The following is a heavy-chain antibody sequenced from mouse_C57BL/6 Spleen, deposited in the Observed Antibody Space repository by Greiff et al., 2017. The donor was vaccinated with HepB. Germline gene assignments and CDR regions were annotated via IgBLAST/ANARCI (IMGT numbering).Heavy chain of an antibody. CDR1: GYSFPSYY. D-gene: IGHD3-3*01. CDR2: IYPGRGNT. CDR3: ARGGLWYFDV. Sequence: QVQLKESGPELVKPGASVKISCKAFGYSFPSYYIHWVKQRPGQGLEWIGWIYPGRGNTKYNEKFKGKATLTADTSSSTAYMQLSSLTSEDSAVYYCARGGLWYFDVWGTGTTVTVSS. V-gene: IGHV1-66*01. J-gene: IGHJ1*03.